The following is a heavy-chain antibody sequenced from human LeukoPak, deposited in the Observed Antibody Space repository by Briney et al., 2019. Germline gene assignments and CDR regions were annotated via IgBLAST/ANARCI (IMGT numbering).Heavy chain of an antibody. V-gene: IGHV3-21*06. Sequence: TGGSLRLSCAGSGXTFSSYTMNWVRQAPGKGLEWVSSISSSSSYVYYADSVKGRFTISRDNAKNSFYLQMNSLRAEDTAVYYCSFQRGMDVWGQGTTVTVSS. CDR2: ISSSSSYV. J-gene: IGHJ6*02. D-gene: IGHD2/OR15-2a*01. CDR1: GXTFSSYT. CDR3: SFQRGMDV.